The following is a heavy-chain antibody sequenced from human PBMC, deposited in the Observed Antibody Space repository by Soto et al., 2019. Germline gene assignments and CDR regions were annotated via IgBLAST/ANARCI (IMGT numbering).Heavy chain of an antibody. CDR2: IYYSGST. J-gene: IGHJ4*02. CDR3: ARVASPRGYSGYGRNYFDY. Sequence: SETLSLTCTVSGGSISSSSYYWGWIRQPPGKGLEWIGSIYYSGSTYYNPSLKSRVTISVDTSKNQFSLKLSSVTAADTAVYYCARVASPRGYSGYGRNYFDYWGQGTLVTVSS. V-gene: IGHV4-39*01. CDR1: GGSISSSSYY. D-gene: IGHD5-12*01.